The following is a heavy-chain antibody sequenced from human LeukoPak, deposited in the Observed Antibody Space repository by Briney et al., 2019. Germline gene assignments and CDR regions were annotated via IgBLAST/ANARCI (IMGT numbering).Heavy chain of an antibody. D-gene: IGHD2-15*01. CDR3: ATSYGGSHFDY. CDR1: GYRFSNYW. Sequence: GGSLQISCQGSGYRFSNYWIAWVRQVPGKGLEWMGLIYPGDSDTRYSPSFQGQVTFSADKSISTAYLQWSSLKASDTAMYYCATSYGGSHFDYWGQGTLVTVSS. CDR2: IYPGDSDT. J-gene: IGHJ4*02. V-gene: IGHV5-51*01.